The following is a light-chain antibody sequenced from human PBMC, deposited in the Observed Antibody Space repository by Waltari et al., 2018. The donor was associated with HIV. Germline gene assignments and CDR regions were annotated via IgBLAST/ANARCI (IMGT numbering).Light chain of an antibody. CDR2: VDAGGGIY. CDR1: SGHSGYL. CDR3: ETWDSSTWV. V-gene: IGLV4-60*02. Sequence: QPVVTQSSSASASLGSSVKLTCTLSSGHSGYLIAWNQQKPGKAHRDLMKVDAGGGIYNEWTGVPVRFSGSSSGADRYLIISNLQFEDEGDYYCETWDSSTWVFGGGTKLTVL. J-gene: IGLJ3*02.